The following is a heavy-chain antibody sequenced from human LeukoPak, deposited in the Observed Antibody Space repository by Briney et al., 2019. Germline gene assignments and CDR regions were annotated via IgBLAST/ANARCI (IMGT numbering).Heavy chain of an antibody. CDR2: IYHSGST. J-gene: IGHJ4*02. D-gene: IGHD1-26*01. CDR3: ARGRNGSYGRSDY. CDR1: GGSISSSNW. V-gene: IGHV4-4*02. Sequence: SETLSLTCAVSGGSISSSNWWSWVRQPPGKGLKWIGEIYHSGSTNYNPSLKSRVTISVDTSKNQFSLKLSSVTAADTAVYYCARGRNGSYGRSDYWGQGTLVTVSS.